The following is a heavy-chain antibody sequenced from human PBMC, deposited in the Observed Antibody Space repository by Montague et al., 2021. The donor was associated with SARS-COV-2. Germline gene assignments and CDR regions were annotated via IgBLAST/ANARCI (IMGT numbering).Heavy chain of an antibody. D-gene: IGHD1-1*01. V-gene: IGHV4-39*01. CDR1: SGSISNDIYY. J-gene: IGHJ2*01. CDR2: SRYGGTS. Sequence: SETLSLTCTVSSGSISNDIYYWGWIRQPPGKGPEWIGGSRYGGTSYYNPSLKSRVTISIDTSKNQCSLKMTAVTAADTAVYFCASQDIQLRFDLWGRGTLVTVSP. CDR3: ASQDIQLRFDL.